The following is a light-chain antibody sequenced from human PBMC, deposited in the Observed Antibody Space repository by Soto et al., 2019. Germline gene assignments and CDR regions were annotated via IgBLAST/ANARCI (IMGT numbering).Light chain of an antibody. V-gene: IGLV2-14*03. CDR2: DVA. J-gene: IGLJ1*01. CDR1: SSDIGAYNY. CDR3: SSYTTSSTLGV. Sequence: QSALTQPASVSGSPGQSMTISCTGTSSDIGAYNYVSWYQQHPGKAPKLMIYDVATRPSGVSNRFSGSKSGNTASLTISGLQAEDEADYYCSSYTTSSTLGVFGTGTKLTVL.